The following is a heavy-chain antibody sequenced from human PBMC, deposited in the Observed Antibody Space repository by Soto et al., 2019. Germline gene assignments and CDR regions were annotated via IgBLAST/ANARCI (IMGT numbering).Heavy chain of an antibody. CDR2: IYYSGST. J-gene: IGHJ4*02. CDR3: ARGIVLMVYATYYFDY. CDR1: GGSISSSSYY. Sequence: SETLSLTCTVSGGSISSSSYYWGWICQPPGKGLEWIGSIYYSGSTYYNPSLKSRVTISVDTSKNQFSLKLSSVTAADTAVYYCARGIVLMVYATYYFDYWGQGTLVTVSS. D-gene: IGHD2-8*01. V-gene: IGHV4-39*01.